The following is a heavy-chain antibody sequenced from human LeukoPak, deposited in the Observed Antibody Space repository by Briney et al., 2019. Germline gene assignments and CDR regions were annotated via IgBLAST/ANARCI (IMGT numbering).Heavy chain of an antibody. D-gene: IGHD2-15*01. Sequence: GGSLRLSCAASGFTVNSNYMSWVRQAPGKGLEWVSVIYSGGSTYYADSVKGRFTISRDNSKNTLYLQMNSLRAEDTAVYYCARDRYCSGGSCYPPGYYYYMDVWGKGTTVTVSS. CDR1: GFTVNSNY. CDR2: IYSGGST. J-gene: IGHJ6*03. CDR3: ARDRYCSGGSCYPPGYYYYMDV. V-gene: IGHV3-53*01.